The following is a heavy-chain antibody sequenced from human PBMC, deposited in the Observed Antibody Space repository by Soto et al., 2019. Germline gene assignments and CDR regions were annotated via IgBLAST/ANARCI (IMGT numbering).Heavy chain of an antibody. Sequence: GGSLRLSCAASGFTFRSYWMQWVRQAPGKGLVWISGINSSGGSTSYADSVKGRFTISRDNSKNTLNLQMNDLRAEDKAVYYCASPPDYRWIDYWGQGTLVTVSS. CDR1: GFTFRSYW. V-gene: IGHV3-74*01. J-gene: IGHJ4*02. CDR3: ASPPDYRWIDY. CDR2: INSSGGST. D-gene: IGHD3-10*01.